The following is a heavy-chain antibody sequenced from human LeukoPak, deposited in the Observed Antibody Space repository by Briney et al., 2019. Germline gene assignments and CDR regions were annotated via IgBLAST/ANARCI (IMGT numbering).Heavy chain of an antibody. D-gene: IGHD6-19*01. Sequence: PGGSLRLSCAVSGFIFSDHYMDWVRQAPGKGLEWVSIISDSGGSTYYGDSVKGRFTISRDNSKNTLYVQMNSLRGEDTAVYYCAKGTDSRGWLIDYWGQGTLVTVSS. V-gene: IGHV3-23*01. J-gene: IGHJ4*02. CDR2: ISDSGGST. CDR3: AKGTDSRGWLIDY. CDR1: GFIFSDHY.